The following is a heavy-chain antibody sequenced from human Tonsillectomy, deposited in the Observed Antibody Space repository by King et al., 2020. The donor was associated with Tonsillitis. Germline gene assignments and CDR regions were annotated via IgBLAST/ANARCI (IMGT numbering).Heavy chain of an antibody. CDR1: GGYFSGDF. CDR2: INLSGRT. J-gene: IGHJ6*03. CDR3: ARGRDSGSFFGYSYYYMDV. D-gene: IGHD1-26*01. V-gene: IGHV4-34*01. Sequence: VQLQQWGAGLLKPSETLSLTCAVYGGYFSGDFGSWIRQPPGKGLEWIGEINLSGRTNSNPSFGSRVTLSVDTSKNQFSLKLNSVTAADTAVYYCARGRDSGSFFGYSYYYMDVWGKGTTVTVSS.